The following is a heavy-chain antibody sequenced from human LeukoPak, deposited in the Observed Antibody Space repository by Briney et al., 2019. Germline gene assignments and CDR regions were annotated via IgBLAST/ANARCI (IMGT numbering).Heavy chain of an antibody. CDR1: GGSISSGSYY. D-gene: IGHD2-8*01. CDR3: ARDPLGYCTNGVCYSFDY. V-gene: IGHV4-61*02. CDR2: IYTSGST. J-gene: IGHJ4*02. Sequence: SQTVSLTCTVSGGSISSGSYYWSWIRQPAGKGLEWIGRIYTSGSTNYNPSLKSRVTISVDTSKNQFSLKLSSVTAADTAVYYCARDPLGYCTNGVCYSFDYWGQGTLVTVSS.